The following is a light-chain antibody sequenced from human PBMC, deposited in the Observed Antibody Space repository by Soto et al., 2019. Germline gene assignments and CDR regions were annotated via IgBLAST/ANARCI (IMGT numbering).Light chain of an antibody. V-gene: IGLV2-14*01. Sequence: QSALTQPASVSGSPGQSITISCTGTSSDVGGYNFVSWYQQHPGKAPKLMIYDVSIRPSGVSNRFSGSKSGTTASLTISGLQAEDGADYYCCSYTSSTSYVFGTGTKVTVL. CDR3: CSYTSSTSYV. CDR2: DVS. CDR1: SSDVGGYNF. J-gene: IGLJ1*01.